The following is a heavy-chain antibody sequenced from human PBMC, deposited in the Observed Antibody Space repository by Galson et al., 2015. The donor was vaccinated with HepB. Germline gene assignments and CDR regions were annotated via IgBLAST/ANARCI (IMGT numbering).Heavy chain of an antibody. J-gene: IGHJ3*02. D-gene: IGHD2-15*01. CDR2: FDPEDGET. Sequence: SVKVSCKVSGYTLTKLSMHWVRQAPGQGLEWMGGFDPEDGETIYAQKFQGRVTMTEDTSTDTAYMELSSLRSDDTAVYYCATGHGGYCSGGSCYFLGRGDAFDIWVQGTMVTVPS. CDR1: GYTLTKLS. CDR3: ATGHGGYCSGGSCYFLGRGDAFDI. V-gene: IGHV1-24*01.